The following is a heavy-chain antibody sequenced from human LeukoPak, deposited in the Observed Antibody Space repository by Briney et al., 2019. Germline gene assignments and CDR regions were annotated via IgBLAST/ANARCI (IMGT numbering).Heavy chain of an antibody. J-gene: IGHJ6*03. CDR3: ARDGNDFWSGYYHHYYYYMDV. CDR1: GGSISSGSYY. V-gene: IGHV4-61*02. D-gene: IGHD3-3*01. Sequence: SETLSLTCTVSGGSISSGSYYWSWIRQPAGKGLEWIGRIYTSGSTNYNPSLKSRVTISVDTSKNQFSLKLSSVTAADTAVYYCARDGNDFWSGYYHHYYYYMDVWGKGTTVTVSS. CDR2: IYTSGST.